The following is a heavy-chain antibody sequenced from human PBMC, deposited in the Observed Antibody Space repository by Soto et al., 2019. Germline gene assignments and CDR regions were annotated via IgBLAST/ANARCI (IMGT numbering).Heavy chain of an antibody. Sequence: QVQLVQSGAEVKKPGSSVKVSCKASGGSFGNSAINWVRQTPGQGLEWLGGFIPVYRTLNYAQKFQGRVRITADESTGTAYMTLSSLASDDTAVYYCATGVIWIGYFTVDSWGQGPRVTVSS. V-gene: IGHV1-69*01. CDR3: ATGVIWIGYFTVDS. CDR1: GGSFGNSA. CDR2: FIPVYRTL. J-gene: IGHJ4*02. D-gene: IGHD3-3*01.